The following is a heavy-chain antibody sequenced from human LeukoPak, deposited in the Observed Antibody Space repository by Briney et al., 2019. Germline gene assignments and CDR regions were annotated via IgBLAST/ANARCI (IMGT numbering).Heavy chain of an antibody. CDR2: ISAYNGNT. CDR1: GYTFTSYG. Sequence: ASVKVSCKASGYTFTSYGISWVRQAPGQGLEWMGWISAYNGNTNYAQKLQGRVTITRDTSASTAYMELSSLRSEDTAVYYCARVSRALIAAAGDFDYWGQGTLVTVSS. D-gene: IGHD6-13*01. J-gene: IGHJ4*02. CDR3: ARVSRALIAAAGDFDY. V-gene: IGHV1-18*01.